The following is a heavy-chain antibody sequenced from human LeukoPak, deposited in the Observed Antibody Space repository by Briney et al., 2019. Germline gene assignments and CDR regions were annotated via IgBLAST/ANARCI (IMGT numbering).Heavy chain of an antibody. V-gene: IGHV3-30*03. Sequence: GGSLRLSCAASGFTFSSYGMHWVRQAPGKGLEWVAVISYDGSNKYYADSVKGRFTISRDNSKNTLYLQMNSLRAEDTAVYYCARDLAPYYYDSSGYRRGGDYWGQGTLVTVSS. CDR2: ISYDGSNK. CDR3: ARDLAPYYYDSSGYRRGGDY. J-gene: IGHJ4*02. CDR1: GFTFSSYG. D-gene: IGHD3-22*01.